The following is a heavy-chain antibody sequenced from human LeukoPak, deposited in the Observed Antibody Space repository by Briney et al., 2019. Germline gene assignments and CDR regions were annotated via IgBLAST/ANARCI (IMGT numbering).Heavy chain of an antibody. V-gene: IGHV3-48*02. Sequence: LAGGSLRLSCAASGFTFSTYSINWVRQAPGKGLQWVSYISAGGGAIYYADSVKGRFTISRDNAENSLYLQMNSLSDEDTAVYYCARDFHWAFDYWGREPWSPSPQ. CDR2: ISAGGGAI. D-gene: IGHD7-27*01. J-gene: IGHJ4*02. CDR3: ARDFHWAFDY. CDR1: GFTFSTYS.